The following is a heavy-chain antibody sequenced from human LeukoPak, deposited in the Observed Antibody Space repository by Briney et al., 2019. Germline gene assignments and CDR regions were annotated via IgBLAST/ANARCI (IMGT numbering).Heavy chain of an antibody. Sequence: GSLRLSCAASGFTFISYSMSWARQAPGKGLEWVSSISSGSSYIYYADSVNGRFTISRDNAKNSLYLQMNSLRAEDTAVYYCARDPGYCSSTSCFFDYWGQGTLVTVSS. CDR2: ISSGSSYI. CDR3: ARDPGYCSSTSCFFDY. V-gene: IGHV3-21*01. D-gene: IGHD2-2*01. CDR1: GFTFISYS. J-gene: IGHJ4*02.